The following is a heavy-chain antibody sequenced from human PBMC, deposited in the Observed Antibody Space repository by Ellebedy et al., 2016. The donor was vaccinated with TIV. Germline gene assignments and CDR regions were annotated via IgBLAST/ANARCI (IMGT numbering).Heavy chain of an antibody. V-gene: IGHV4-34*01. CDR1: GGSFSGYY. CDR3: ARHKGPPYGDSEGGYYGMDV. J-gene: IGHJ6*02. CDR2: INHSGST. Sequence: SETLSLTCAVYGGSFSGYYWSWIRQPPEKGLEWIGEINHSGSTNYNPSLKSRVTISVDTSKNQFSLKLSSVTAADTAVYYCARHKGPPYGDSEGGYYGMDVWGQGTTVTVSS. D-gene: IGHD4-17*01.